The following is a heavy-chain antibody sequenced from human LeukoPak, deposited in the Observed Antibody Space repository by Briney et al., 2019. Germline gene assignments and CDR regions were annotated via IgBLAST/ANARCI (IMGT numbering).Heavy chain of an antibody. V-gene: IGHV4-34*01. J-gene: IGHJ4*02. D-gene: IGHD6-19*01. Sequence: SETLSLTCAVYGGSFSGYYSSWIRQPPGKGLEWIGEINHSGSTNYNPSLKSRVTISVDTSKNQFSLKLSSVTAADTAVYYCARRSRAVAATKGPFDYWGQGTLVTVSS. CDR1: GGSFSGYY. CDR3: ARRSRAVAATKGPFDY. CDR2: INHSGST.